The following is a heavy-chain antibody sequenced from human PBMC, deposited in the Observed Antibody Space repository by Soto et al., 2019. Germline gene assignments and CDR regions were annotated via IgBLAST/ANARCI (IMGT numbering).Heavy chain of an antibody. CDR2: ISYDGSNK. D-gene: IGHD3-16*02. V-gene: IGHV3-30*18. J-gene: IGHJ4*02. CDR1: GFTFSSYG. Sequence: QVQLVESGGGVVQPGRSLRLSCAASGFTFSSYGMHWVRQAPGKGLEWVAVISYDGSNKYYADSVKGRFTISRDNSKNTLYLQMNSLRAEDTAVYYCAKESLDYDYVWGSYRSFDYWGQGTLVTVSS. CDR3: AKESLDYDYVWGSYRSFDY.